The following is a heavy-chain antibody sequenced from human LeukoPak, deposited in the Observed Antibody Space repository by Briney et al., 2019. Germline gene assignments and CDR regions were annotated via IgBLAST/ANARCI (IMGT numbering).Heavy chain of an antibody. CDR1: GFTFSSDA. D-gene: IGHD6-6*01. CDR2: ISHDGSNK. Sequence: PGGSLRLSCAASGFTFSSDAMHWVRQAPGKGLEWVAVISHDGSNKYYADSVKGRFTISRDNSKNTLYLQMNSLRAEDTAVYYCARDLEGQLVLGLDYWGQGTLVTVSS. J-gene: IGHJ4*02. V-gene: IGHV3-30-3*01. CDR3: ARDLEGQLVLGLDY.